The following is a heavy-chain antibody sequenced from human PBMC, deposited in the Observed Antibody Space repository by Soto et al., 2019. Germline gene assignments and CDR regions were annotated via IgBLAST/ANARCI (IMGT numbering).Heavy chain of an antibody. J-gene: IGHJ1*01. V-gene: IGHV4-39*01. CDR2: IYYRGTT. CDR3: ARQGTWVVTQAFLAV. CDR1: GDSISSTSYY. Sequence: SEPQALSSAVTGDSISSTSYYWIWIHQPPGKGLEWIGSIYYRGTTYNNPSLRSGVSMSIDTSKDQFPLKLKSVTAADRAFFFCARQGTWVVTQAFLAVWGPGSLVTVSS. D-gene: IGHD2-21*02.